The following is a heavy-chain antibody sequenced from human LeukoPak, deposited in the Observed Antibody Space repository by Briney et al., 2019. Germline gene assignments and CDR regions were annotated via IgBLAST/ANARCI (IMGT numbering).Heavy chain of an antibody. V-gene: IGHV3-74*01. Sequence: GGSLRLSCAASGFPFSGYWMHWVRQAPGKGLVWVSRIDGDGAGTTYADSVKGRFTISRDNPKNTLYLQMNSLRVEDTAVYYCARSASGYDAWGQGTLVTVSS. CDR1: GFPFSGYW. CDR2: IDGDGAGT. CDR3: ARSASGYDA. D-gene: IGHD5-12*01. J-gene: IGHJ5*02.